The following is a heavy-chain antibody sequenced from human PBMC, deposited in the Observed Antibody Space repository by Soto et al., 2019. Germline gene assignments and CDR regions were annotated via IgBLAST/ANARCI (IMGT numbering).Heavy chain of an antibody. CDR3: AKEDTSSSSLDY. Sequence: GGSLRLSCAASGFPFGENAMSWVRQAPGKGLEWVSGISDSGATTYYADSVRGRFTISRDNSKNTLYLQMKSLRAEDSASYYCAKEDTSSSSLDYWGQGALVTV. V-gene: IGHV3-23*01. D-gene: IGHD6-13*01. J-gene: IGHJ4*02. CDR1: GFPFGENA. CDR2: ISDSGATT.